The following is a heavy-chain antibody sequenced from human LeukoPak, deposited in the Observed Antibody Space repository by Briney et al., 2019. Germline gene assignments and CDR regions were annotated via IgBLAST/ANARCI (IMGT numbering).Heavy chain of an antibody. Sequence: KYGESLKISCQGSGYIFTNFWIGWVRQMPGKGLEWVGIISPGNSYTIYSPSFQGQVTISADKSISTAYLQWSSLRASDTAIYYCARRKTEASFAAENSFDSWGQGTLVTVSS. CDR3: ARRKTEASFAAENSFDS. V-gene: IGHV5-51*01. CDR1: GYIFTNFW. CDR2: ISPGNSYT. D-gene: IGHD2-15*01. J-gene: IGHJ5*01.